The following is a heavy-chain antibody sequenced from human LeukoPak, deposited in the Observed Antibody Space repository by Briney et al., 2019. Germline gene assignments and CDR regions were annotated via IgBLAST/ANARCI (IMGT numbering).Heavy chain of an antibody. Sequence: PSETLSLTCSVSGYSISSGYYWGWIRQPPGMGLEWIVNIYHGGSTYYNPSLKSRVTISVDTSKNQFSLKLSSVTAADTAVYYCARGYSSSWYFNWFDPWGQGTLVTVSS. CDR1: GYSISSGYY. CDR3: ARGYSSSWYFNWFDP. V-gene: IGHV4-38-2*02. J-gene: IGHJ5*02. D-gene: IGHD6-13*01. CDR2: IYHGGST.